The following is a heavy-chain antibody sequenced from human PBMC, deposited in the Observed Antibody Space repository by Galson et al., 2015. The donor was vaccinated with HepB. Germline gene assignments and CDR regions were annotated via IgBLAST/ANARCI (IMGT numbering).Heavy chain of an antibody. CDR2: INHSGST. J-gene: IGHJ6*02. Sequence: SETLSLTCAVYGGSFSGYYWSWIRQPPGKGLEWIGEINHSGSTNYNPSLKSRVTISVDTSKNQFSLKLSSVTAADTAVYYCARGREIAVDQSLYYYYGMDVWGQGTTVTVSS. V-gene: IGHV4-34*01. CDR3: ARGREIAVDQSLYYYYGMDV. D-gene: IGHD6-19*01. CDR1: GGSFSGYY.